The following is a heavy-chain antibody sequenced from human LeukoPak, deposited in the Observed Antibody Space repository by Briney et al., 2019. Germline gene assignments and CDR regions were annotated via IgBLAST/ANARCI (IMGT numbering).Heavy chain of an antibody. D-gene: IGHD6-13*01. CDR1: GGSISSYY. V-gene: IGHV4-59*12. J-gene: IGHJ5*02. CDR2: IYYSGST. CDR3: ARGTPSSSSWYMGNWIDP. Sequence: ASETLSLTCTVSGGSISSYYWSRIRQPPGKGLEWIGYIYYSGSTYYNPSLKSRVTISVDTSKNQFSLKLSSVTAADTAVYYCARGTPSSSSWYMGNWIDPWGQGTLVTVSS.